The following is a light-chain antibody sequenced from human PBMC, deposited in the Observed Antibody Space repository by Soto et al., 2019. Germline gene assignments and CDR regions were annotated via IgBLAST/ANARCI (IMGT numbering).Light chain of an antibody. CDR3: SSYTSRSTLV. CDR1: SSDVGSYNR. CDR2: EVS. V-gene: IGLV2-18*02. J-gene: IGLJ2*01. Sequence: QSALTQPPSVSGSPGQSVTISCTGTSSDVGSYNRVSWYQQPPGTAPKLMIYEVSNRPSGVPDRFSGSKSGTTASLTISGLQEDDEAYYYCSSYTSRSTLVFGGGTKLTVL.